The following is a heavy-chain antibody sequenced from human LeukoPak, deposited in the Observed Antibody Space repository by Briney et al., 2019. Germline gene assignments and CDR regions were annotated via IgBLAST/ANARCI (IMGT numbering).Heavy chain of an antibody. D-gene: IGHD5-24*01. CDR1: GFTFSDYS. Sequence: TGGSLRLSCPASGFTFSDYSMNWVRQAPGKGLEWISYIGIDSGNTNYADSVKGRFTISGDKAKNSLYLQMNSLRVEDTAVYYCARDYKYAFDNWGQGTLVTLSS. CDR3: ARDYKYAFDN. V-gene: IGHV3-48*01. CDR2: IGIDSGNT. J-gene: IGHJ4*02.